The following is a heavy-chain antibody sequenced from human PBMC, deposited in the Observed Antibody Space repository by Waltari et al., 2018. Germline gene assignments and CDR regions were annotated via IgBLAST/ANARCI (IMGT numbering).Heavy chain of an antibody. J-gene: IGHJ5*02. Sequence: QVQLQESGPGLVKPSETLSPTFPVSGSSLSSVYYWGWIRQPPGKGLEWIGSIYHSGSTYYSPSLKSRVTISVDTSKNQFSLKLSSVTAADTAVYYCARALSGGDRPSWFDPWGQGTLVTVSS. CDR3: ARALSGGDRPSWFDP. CDR1: GSSLSSVYY. CDR2: IYHSGST. V-gene: IGHV4-38-2*02. D-gene: IGHD3-10*01.